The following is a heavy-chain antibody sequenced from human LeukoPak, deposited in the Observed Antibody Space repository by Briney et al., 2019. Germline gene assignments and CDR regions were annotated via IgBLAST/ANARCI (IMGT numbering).Heavy chain of an antibody. J-gene: IGHJ4*02. Sequence: GGSLRLSCAASGFTVSSNYMSWVRQAPGKGLEWVSVIYSGGSTYYADSVKGRFTISRDNSKNTLYLQMNSLRAADTAVYYCAREPLPPSSSRPHWGQGTLVTVSS. CDR3: AREPLPPSSSRPH. CDR1: GFTVSSNY. V-gene: IGHV3-66*01. CDR2: IYSGGST. D-gene: IGHD6-13*01.